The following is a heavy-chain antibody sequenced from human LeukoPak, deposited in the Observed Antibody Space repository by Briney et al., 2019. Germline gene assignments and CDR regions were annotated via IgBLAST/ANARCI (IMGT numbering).Heavy chain of an antibody. CDR3: ARIYYYGSGGYYNANWFDP. V-gene: IGHV4-59*01. J-gene: IGHJ5*02. Sequence: SETLSLTCTVSGGSISSYYWSWIRQPPGKGLEWIGYIYYSGSTNYNPSLKSRVTISVDTSKNQFSLKLSSVTAADTAVYYCARIYYYGSGGYYNANWFDPWGQGTLVTVSS. D-gene: IGHD3-10*01. CDR2: IYYSGST. CDR1: GGSISSYY.